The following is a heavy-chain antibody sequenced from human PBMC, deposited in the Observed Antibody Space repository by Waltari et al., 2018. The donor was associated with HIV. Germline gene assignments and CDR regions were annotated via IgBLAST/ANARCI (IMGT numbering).Heavy chain of an antibody. V-gene: IGHV3-72*01. CDR1: GFTLSAPY. D-gene: IGHD1-1*01. CDR2: TRNKLNGYTT. CDR3: ARGRAGKSSYYYYCMDV. J-gene: IGHJ6*03. Sequence: EVQVLESGGGLVQPGGSLRLSCAASGFTLSAPYMDWVRQASGKGLEWVGRTRNKLNGYTTEYAASVKGRFTISRDDSKNSLSLQMNSLKTEDTAVYYCARGRAGKSSYYYYCMDVWGKGTTVTVSS.